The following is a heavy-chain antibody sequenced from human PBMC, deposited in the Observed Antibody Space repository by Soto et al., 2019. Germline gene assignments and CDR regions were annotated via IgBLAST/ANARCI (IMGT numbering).Heavy chain of an antibody. Sequence: QVQLVESGGGAVQPGESLRLSCVASGFDFTYYAMHWVRQAPGKGLESVAVMSSDGSKIHHTDSVKGRFTISRDNSKNTLHLQMSSLRKEDTAVYFCGGDEGGGGTLGLFDYWGQGTLVSVTS. D-gene: IGHD3-16*01. CDR1: GFDFTYYA. CDR2: MSSDGSKI. CDR3: GGDEGGGGTLGLFDY. J-gene: IGHJ4*02. V-gene: IGHV3-30*03.